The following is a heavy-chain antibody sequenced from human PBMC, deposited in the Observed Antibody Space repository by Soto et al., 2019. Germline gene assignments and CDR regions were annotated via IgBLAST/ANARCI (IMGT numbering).Heavy chain of an antibody. J-gene: IGHJ3*02. CDR2: MNPNSGNT. V-gene: IGHV1-8*01. CDR3: AMNGVATKAFDI. D-gene: IGHD5-12*01. CDR1: GYTFTSYD. Sequence: EASVKVSCKASGYTFTSYDINWVRQATGQGLEWMGWMNPNSGNTGYAQKFQGRVTMTRNTSISTAYMELSSLRSEDTAVYYCAMNGVATKAFDIWGQGTMVTVSS.